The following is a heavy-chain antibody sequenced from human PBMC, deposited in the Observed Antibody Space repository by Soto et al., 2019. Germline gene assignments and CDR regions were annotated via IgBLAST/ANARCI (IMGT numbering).Heavy chain of an antibody. J-gene: IGHJ6*02. D-gene: IGHD1-1*01. CDR1: GSTFNNFA. CDR2: IVVSSNTA. Sequence: QVVLLQSGAEVKEPGSSVRVSCKVSGSTFNNFAFSWVRQAPGHGPEWMGGIVVSSNTADYSQRFQDRVTITADTSASTAYMDLSSLRSEDTAVYYCARGKGMEENYYYYGLDIWGQGTTVTVSS. CDR3: ARGKGMEENYYYYGLDI. V-gene: IGHV1-69*06.